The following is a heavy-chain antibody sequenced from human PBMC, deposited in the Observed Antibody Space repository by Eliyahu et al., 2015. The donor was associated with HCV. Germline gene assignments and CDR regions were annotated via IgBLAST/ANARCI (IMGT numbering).Heavy chain of an antibody. J-gene: IGHJ4*02. CDR1: GFTFSSYA. CDR2: ISGSGGST. CDR3: ANPPLYYYDSSGYYYFDY. V-gene: IGHV3-23*01. Sequence: EVQLLESGGGLVQPGGSLXLSCAASGFTFSSYAMSWXRQAPGKGLEWVSAISGSGGSTYYADSVKGRFTISRDNSKNTLYLQMNSLRAEDTAVYYCANPPLYYYDSSGYYYFDYWGQGTLVTVSS. D-gene: IGHD3-22*01.